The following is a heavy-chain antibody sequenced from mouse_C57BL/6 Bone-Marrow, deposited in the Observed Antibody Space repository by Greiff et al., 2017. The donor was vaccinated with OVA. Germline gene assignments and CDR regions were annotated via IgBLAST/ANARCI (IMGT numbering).Heavy chain of an antibody. D-gene: IGHD1-1*01. V-gene: IGHV1-39*01. CDR1: GYSFTDYT. CDR2: FNPNYGTT. Sequence: VQPKQSGPELVKPGASVKLSCKASGYSFTDYTMNWVKQSNGKSLEWIGGFNPNYGTTSYNQKFKGKATLTVDQSSSTAYMQLNSLTSEDSAVYYCARGYYGCSYQAWFAYWGQGTLVTVSA. CDR3: ARGYYGCSYQAWFAY. J-gene: IGHJ3*01.